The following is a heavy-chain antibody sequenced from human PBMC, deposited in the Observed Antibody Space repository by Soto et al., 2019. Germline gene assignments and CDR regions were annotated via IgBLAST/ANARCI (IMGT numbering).Heavy chain of an antibody. CDR2: IYYSGST. J-gene: IGHJ4*02. CDR3: ARVYNIVVVPAAPLFDY. D-gene: IGHD2-2*01. CDR1: GGSISSGGYY. V-gene: IGHV4-31*03. Sequence: PSETLSLTCTVSGGSISSGGYYWSWIRQHPGKGLEWIGYIYYSGSTYYNPSLKSRVTISVDTSKNQFSLKLSSVTAADTSVYYFARVYNIVVVPAAPLFDYWGQGTLVTVSS.